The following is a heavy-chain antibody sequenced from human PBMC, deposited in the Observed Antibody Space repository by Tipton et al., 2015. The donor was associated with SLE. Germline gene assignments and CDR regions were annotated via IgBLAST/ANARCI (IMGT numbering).Heavy chain of an antibody. CDR3: ARGAPPTFY. V-gene: IGHV4-34*01. J-gene: IGHJ4*02. CDR2: ITHRGST. CDR1: GGSFSGYY. Sequence: TLSLTCAVYGGSFSGYYWSWIRQPPGKGLEWIGEITHRGSTNYNPSFKSRVTISVDTSKNQFSLKMSSVTAADTAVYYCARGAPPTFYWGQGALVTVSS.